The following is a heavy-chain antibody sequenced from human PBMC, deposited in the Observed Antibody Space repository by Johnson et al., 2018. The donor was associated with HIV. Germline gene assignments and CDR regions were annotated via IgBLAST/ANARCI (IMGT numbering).Heavy chain of an antibody. CDR2: ISYDASNK. J-gene: IGHJ3*02. Sequence: QVQLEESGGGVVQPGRSLRLSCAASGFTFSNYAMHWVRQVPGKGLEWVAVISYDASNKYYADSVKGRFTISRDNSKNTVYLQMNSLRAEDTAVYYCARGYILTGYSGAFDMWGQGTMVTVSS. CDR3: ARGYILTGYSGAFDM. D-gene: IGHD3-9*01. V-gene: IGHV3-30*14. CDR1: GFTFSNYA.